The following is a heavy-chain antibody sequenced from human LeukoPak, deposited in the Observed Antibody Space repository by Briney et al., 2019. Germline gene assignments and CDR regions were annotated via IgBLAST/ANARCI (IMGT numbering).Heavy chain of an antibody. CDR3: ARVRGSGSTAIDY. Sequence: PSQTLSLTCAVSGGSISSGDYSWSWIRQPPGEGLEWIGFIYNSGSTNYNPSLRSRVTISVDTSKNQFSLKLSSVTAADTAIYYCARVRGSGSTAIDYWGQGTLVTVSS. CDR2: IYNSGST. V-gene: IGHV4-30-4*07. D-gene: IGHD3-10*01. CDR1: GGSISSGDYS. J-gene: IGHJ4*02.